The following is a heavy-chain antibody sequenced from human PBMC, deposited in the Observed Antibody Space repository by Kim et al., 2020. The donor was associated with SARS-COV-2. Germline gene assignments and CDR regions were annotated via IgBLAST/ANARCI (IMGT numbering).Heavy chain of an antibody. D-gene: IGHD2-21*01. CDR3: ARQSRDRNYPVVYYYYYGMDV. Sequence: SETLSLTCTVSGGSISSSSYYWGWIRQPPGKGLEWIGSIYYSGSTYYNPSLKSRVTISVDTSKNQFSLKLSSVTAADTAVYYCARQSRDRNYPVVYYYYYGMDVWGQGTTVTVSS. CDR2: IYYSGST. J-gene: IGHJ6*02. CDR1: GGSISSSSYY. V-gene: IGHV4-39*01.